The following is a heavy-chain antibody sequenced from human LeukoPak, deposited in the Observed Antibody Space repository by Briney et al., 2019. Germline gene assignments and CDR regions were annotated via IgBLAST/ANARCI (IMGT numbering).Heavy chain of an antibody. CDR3: ARGDTRSSWYSGYYYYGMDV. CDR1: GFTFDDYA. V-gene: IGHV3-9*01. Sequence: PGGSLRLSCAASGFTFDDYAMHWVRQAPGKGLEWVSGISWNSGTMGYADSVKGRFTISRDNAKNSLFLQMNSLRLEDTALYYCARGDTRSSWYSGYYYYGMDVWGQGTTVTVSS. D-gene: IGHD6-13*01. J-gene: IGHJ6*02. CDR2: ISWNSGTM.